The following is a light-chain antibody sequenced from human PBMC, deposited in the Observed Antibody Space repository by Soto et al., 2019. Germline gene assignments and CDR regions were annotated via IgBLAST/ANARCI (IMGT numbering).Light chain of an antibody. CDR1: QSVSSSY. J-gene: IGKJ4*01. CDR2: GAS. CDR3: QQYGSSPLT. Sequence: EIVLTQSPGTLSLSPGERDTLSCRASQSVSSSYLAWYQQKPGQAPRLLIYGASSRATGIPDRFSGSGSGTDFTLTISRLEPEDFAVYYCQQYGSSPLTLGGGTTVEIK. V-gene: IGKV3-20*01.